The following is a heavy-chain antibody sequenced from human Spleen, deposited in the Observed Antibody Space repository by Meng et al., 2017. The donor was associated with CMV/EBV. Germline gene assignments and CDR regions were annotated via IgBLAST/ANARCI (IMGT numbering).Heavy chain of an antibody. D-gene: IGHD3-22*01. CDR2: INHRGST. CDR3: AREGYDYYDSSVSGMDV. J-gene: IGHJ6*02. Sequence: GSLRLSCAVYGTSFSDYSWTWIRHSPRKGLEWIGQINHRGSTNFNPSLMGRVTMSVDSLKEQFSLRLTSVTAADTAVYYCAREGYDYYDSSVSGMDVWGQGTTVTVSS. V-gene: IGHV4-34*01. CDR1: GTSFSDYS.